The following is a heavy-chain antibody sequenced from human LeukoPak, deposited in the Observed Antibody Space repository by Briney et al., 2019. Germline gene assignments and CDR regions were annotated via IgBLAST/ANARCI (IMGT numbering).Heavy chain of an antibody. J-gene: IGHJ4*02. CDR1: GYTFTNYG. D-gene: IGHD4-23*01. V-gene: IGHV1-18*01. CDR3: ARDRKATPFDY. Sequence: ASVKVSCKAFGYTFTNYGISWVRQAPGQGLEWVGWISGYNGHANYAQKLQGRVTMTTDPSTSTAFMELRSLRSDDTAVYYCARDRKATPFDYWGQGTLVTVPS. CDR2: ISGYNGHA.